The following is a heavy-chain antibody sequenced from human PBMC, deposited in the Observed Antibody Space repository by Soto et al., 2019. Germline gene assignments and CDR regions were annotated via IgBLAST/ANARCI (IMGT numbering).Heavy chain of an antibody. J-gene: IGHJ5*02. V-gene: IGHV6-1*01. CDR3: ARSSYDFWSGYYIMFDP. CDR1: GDSVSSNSAA. CDR2: TYYRSKWYN. D-gene: IGHD3-3*01. Sequence: SQTLSLTCAISGDSVSSNSAAGNWIRQSPSRGLEWLGRTYYRSKWYNDYAVSVKSRITINPDTSKNQFSLQLNSVTPEDTAVYYCARSSYDFWSGYYIMFDPWGQGTLVTVSS.